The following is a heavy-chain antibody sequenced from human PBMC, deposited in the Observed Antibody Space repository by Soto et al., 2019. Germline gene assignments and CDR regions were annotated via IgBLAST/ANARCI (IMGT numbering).Heavy chain of an antibody. V-gene: IGHV1-2*02. J-gene: IGHJ4*02. CDR3: AGAQSAYVPPFDY. CDR2: INPISGGT. Sequence: ASVKVSCNASGYTFTGYYMHWVRQAPGQGLEWMGWINPISGGTNYAQKFQGRVAMTRDTSISTAYMDLSRLKSDDTAVYYCAGAQSAYVPPFDYWGQGNLVTVSS. D-gene: IGHD5-12*01. CDR1: GYTFTGYY.